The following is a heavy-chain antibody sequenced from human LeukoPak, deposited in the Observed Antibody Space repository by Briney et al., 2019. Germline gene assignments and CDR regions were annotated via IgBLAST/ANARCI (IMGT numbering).Heavy chain of an antibody. CDR3: ARLEGYSYGSLDY. Sequence: PSETLSLTCNVSGGSVSNYYWSWIRQPPGKGLEWIGYIYYSERTNYNPSFKSRVTILVDTSKNQFSLELTSVTAADTAVYYCARLEGYSYGSLDYWGQGTLVTVSS. D-gene: IGHD5-18*01. V-gene: IGHV4-59*02. CDR1: GGSVSNYY. J-gene: IGHJ4*02. CDR2: IYYSERT.